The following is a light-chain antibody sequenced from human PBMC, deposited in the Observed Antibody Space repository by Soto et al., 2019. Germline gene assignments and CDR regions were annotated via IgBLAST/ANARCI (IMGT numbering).Light chain of an antibody. CDR1: QSVSSL. J-gene: IGKJ1*01. Sequence: EIVLTQSPATLSLSPGERATLSCRASQSVSSLLAWYQQKPGQAPRLLIYDASNRATGIPARFSGSGSGTDFTLTISSLEPEDFAVYYCQQYIDWPPGTFGQGTAVEIK. V-gene: IGKV3-11*01. CDR3: QQYIDWPPGT. CDR2: DAS.